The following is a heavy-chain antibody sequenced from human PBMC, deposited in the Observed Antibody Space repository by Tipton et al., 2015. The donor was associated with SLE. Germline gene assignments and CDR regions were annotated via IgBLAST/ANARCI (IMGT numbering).Heavy chain of an antibody. J-gene: IGHJ6*02. Sequence: TLSLTCTVSGGSISSHYWSWIRQPPGKGLEWIGYIYYSGSTNYNPSLKSRVTISVDTSKNQFSLKLSSVTAADTAVYYCARDGGILHPCYYFYYGMDVWGQGTTVTVSS. CDR3: ARDGGILHPCYYFYYGMDV. V-gene: IGHV4-59*11. CDR2: IYYSGST. CDR1: GGSISSHY. D-gene: IGHD1-14*01.